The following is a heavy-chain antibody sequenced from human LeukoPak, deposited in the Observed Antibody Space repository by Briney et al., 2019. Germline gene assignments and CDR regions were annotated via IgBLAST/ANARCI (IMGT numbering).Heavy chain of an antibody. CDR3: ARERNTAIVTAFDV. V-gene: IGHV3-7*01. CDR1: GFTFSSYW. Sequence: GGSLRLSCAASGFTFSSYWMSWVRQAPGKGLEWVANTKQDGSEKYYMDSVKGRFIISRDNAKNSLYLQMNSLRVEDTGVYFCARERNTAIVTAFDVWGQGTMVTVSS. D-gene: IGHD5-18*01. CDR2: TKQDGSEK. J-gene: IGHJ3*01.